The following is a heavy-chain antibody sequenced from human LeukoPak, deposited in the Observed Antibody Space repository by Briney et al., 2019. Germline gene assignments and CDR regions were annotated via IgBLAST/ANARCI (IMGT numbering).Heavy chain of an antibody. V-gene: IGHV4-30-4*08. Sequence: SETLSLTCTVSGYSISSGYYWSWIRQPPGKGLEWIGYIYYSGSTYYNPSLKSRVTISVDTSKNQFSLKLSSVTAADTAVYYCARAANTYYYDSSGYYVDYWGQGTLVTVSS. J-gene: IGHJ4*02. CDR2: IYYSGST. CDR1: GYSISSGYY. D-gene: IGHD3-22*01. CDR3: ARAANTYYYDSSGYYVDY.